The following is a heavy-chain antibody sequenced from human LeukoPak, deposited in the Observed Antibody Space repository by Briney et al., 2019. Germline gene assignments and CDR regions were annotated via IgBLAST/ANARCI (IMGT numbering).Heavy chain of an antibody. V-gene: IGHV4-4*07. Sequence: PSETLSLTCTVSGGSISSYYWSWIRQPAGKGLEWIGRIYTSGSTNYNPSLKSRVTMSVDTSKNQFSLKLSSVTAADTAVYYCARVYYYDSSGYYGYYFDYWGQGTLVTVSS. CDR3: ARVYYYDSSGYYGYYFDY. J-gene: IGHJ4*02. CDR2: IYTSGST. D-gene: IGHD3-22*01. CDR1: GGSISSYY.